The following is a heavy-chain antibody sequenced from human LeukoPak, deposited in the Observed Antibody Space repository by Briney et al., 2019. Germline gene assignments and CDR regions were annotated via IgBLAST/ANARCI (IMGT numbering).Heavy chain of an antibody. V-gene: IGHV1-18*01. CDR3: AREGEVPRLDNWFDP. CDR1: GYTFTSYG. Sequence: GASVKVSCKASGYTFTSYGISWVRQAPGQGLEWMGWISAYNGNTNYAQKLQGRITMTTDTSTSTAYMELRSLRSDDTAVYYCAREGEVPRLDNWFDPWGQGTLVTVSS. CDR2: ISAYNGNT. D-gene: IGHD1-1*01. J-gene: IGHJ5*02.